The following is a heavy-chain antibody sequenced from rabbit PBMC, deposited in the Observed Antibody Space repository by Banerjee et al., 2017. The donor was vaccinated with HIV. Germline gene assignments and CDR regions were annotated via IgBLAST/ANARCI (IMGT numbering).Heavy chain of an antibody. J-gene: IGHJ4*01. V-gene: IGHV1S7*01. CDR3: VREAGYGGYGDANL. Sequence: QSLEESGGGLVKPGGTLTLTCKASGFSLFNYWMCWVRQAPGKGLDLIGCIYAGDGSTDYANWVNGRFTISSHNAQNTLYLQLNSLTAADTATYFCVREAGYGGYGDANLWGQGTLVTVS. CDR1: GFSLFNYW. D-gene: IGHD6-1*01. CDR2: IYAGDGST.